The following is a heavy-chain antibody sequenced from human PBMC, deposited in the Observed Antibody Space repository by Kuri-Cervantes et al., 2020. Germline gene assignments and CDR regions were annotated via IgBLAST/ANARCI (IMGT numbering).Heavy chain of an antibody. V-gene: IGHV3-48*02. J-gene: IGHJ4*02. Sequence: GGSLRLSCAASGFTFSTYSMNWVRQAPGKGLEWISYISHISSNTDYTDSVKGRFTISRDNVKNSLFLQMNSLRDEDTAVYYCARSEGYSYVFGGQGTLVTVSS. CDR3: ARSEGYSYVF. D-gene: IGHD5-18*01. CDR1: GFTFSTYS. CDR2: ISHISSNT.